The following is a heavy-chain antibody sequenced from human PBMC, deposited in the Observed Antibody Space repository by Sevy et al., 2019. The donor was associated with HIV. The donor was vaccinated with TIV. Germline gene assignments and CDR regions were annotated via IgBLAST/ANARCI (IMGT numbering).Heavy chain of an antibody. J-gene: IGHJ6*03. CDR1: GYSFTSYW. D-gene: IGHD6-19*01. CDR2: IDPSDSYT. CDR3: ARLSSGSNYYYYYMDV. Sequence: GESLKISCKGSGYSFTSYWISWVRQMPGKGLEWMGRIDPSDSYTNYSPSFQGHVTISADKSISTAYLQWSSLKASDTATYYCARLSSGSNYYYYYMDVWGKGTTVTVSS. V-gene: IGHV5-10-1*01.